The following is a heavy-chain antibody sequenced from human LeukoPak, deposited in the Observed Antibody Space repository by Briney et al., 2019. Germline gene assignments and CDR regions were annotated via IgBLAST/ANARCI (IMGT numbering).Heavy chain of an antibody. CDR1: GFTFDDYA. Sequence: GGSLRLSCAASGFTFDDYAMHWVRQAPGKGLEWVSGISWNSGSIGYADSVKGRFTISRDNAKNTLYLQMNSLRAEDTAVYYCGGGWDYMDVWGKGTTVTVSS. D-gene: IGHD3-16*01. CDR2: ISWNSGSI. J-gene: IGHJ6*03. V-gene: IGHV3-9*01. CDR3: GGGWDYMDV.